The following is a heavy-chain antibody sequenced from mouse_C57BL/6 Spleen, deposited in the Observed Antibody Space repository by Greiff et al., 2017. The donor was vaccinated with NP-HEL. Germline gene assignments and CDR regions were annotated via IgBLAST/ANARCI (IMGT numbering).Heavy chain of an antibody. CDR3: ARDKLRRDYFDY. CDR1: GYTFTSYW. CDR2: IDPSDSYT. D-gene: IGHD2-4*01. V-gene: IGHV1-69*01. J-gene: IGHJ2*01. Sequence: QVQLQQPGAELVMPGASVKLSCKASGYTFTSYWMHWVKQTPGQGLEWIGEIDPSDSYTNYNQKIKGKSTLTVDKSSSTAYMQLSSLTSEDSAVYYCARDKLRRDYFDYWGQGTTLTVSS.